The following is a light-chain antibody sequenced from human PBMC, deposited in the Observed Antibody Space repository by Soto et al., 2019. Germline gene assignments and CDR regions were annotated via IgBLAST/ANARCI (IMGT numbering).Light chain of an antibody. Sequence: QSALTQPPSASGSPGQSVTISCTGTRSDVGGYNYVSWYQQHPGKAPKLMIYEVNKGPSGVPDRFSGSKSGNTASLTVSGLQAEDEADYYCSSYAGSNIVIFGGGTKLTVL. CDR3: SSYAGSNIVI. J-gene: IGLJ2*01. CDR1: RSDVGGYNY. V-gene: IGLV2-8*01. CDR2: EVN.